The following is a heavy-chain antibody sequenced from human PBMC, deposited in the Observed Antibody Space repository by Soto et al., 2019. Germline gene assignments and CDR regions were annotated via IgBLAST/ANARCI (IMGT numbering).Heavy chain of an antibody. CDR2: ISYDGSNK. Sequence: PGGSLRLSWAASGFTFSIYAMHWVRQAPGKGLDSVAVISYDGSNKYYADSVKGRFTISRDNSKDTLYLQMNSLRAEDTAVYYCARDRGGSSWYYYYYYYGMDVWGQGTTVTVSS. V-gene: IGHV3-30-3*01. D-gene: IGHD6-13*01. J-gene: IGHJ6*02. CDR3: ARDRGGSSWYYYYYYYGMDV. CDR1: GFTFSIYA.